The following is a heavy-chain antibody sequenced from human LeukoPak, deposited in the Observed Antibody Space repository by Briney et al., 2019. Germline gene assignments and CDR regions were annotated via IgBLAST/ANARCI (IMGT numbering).Heavy chain of an antibody. CDR2: IYYSGTT. D-gene: IGHD1-26*01. V-gene: IGHV4-59*08. CDR1: GGSINNYY. J-gene: IGHJ4*02. CDR3: ARQGSHYDY. Sequence: PSETLSLTCTVSGGSINNYYWSWIRQPPGKGLEWIGYIYYSGTTNYNPSLKGRVTISVDTSKNQFSLKLSSVTAADTAVYYCARQGSHYDYWGQGTLVTVSS.